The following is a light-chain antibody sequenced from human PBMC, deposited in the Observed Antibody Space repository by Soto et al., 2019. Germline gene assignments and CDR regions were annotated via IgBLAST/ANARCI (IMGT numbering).Light chain of an antibody. CDR1: QSVSSN. V-gene: IGKV3-15*01. CDR3: QQYNNWPLTWT. CDR2: GAS. Sequence: EIVMTQSPATLSVSPGERATLSCRASQSVSSNLAWYQQKPGQAPRLLIYGASTRATGIPARFSGSGSGTEFTLTISSLQSEDFVVYYCQQYNNWPLTWTFGQGTKVEIK. J-gene: IGKJ1*01.